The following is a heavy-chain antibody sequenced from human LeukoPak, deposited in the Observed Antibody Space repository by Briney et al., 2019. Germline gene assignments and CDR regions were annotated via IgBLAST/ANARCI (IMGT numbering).Heavy chain of an antibody. Sequence: SETLSLTCTVSGGSISSSSYYWGWIRQPPGKGLEWIGSIYYSGSTYYNPSLKSRVTISVDTSKNQFSLKLSSVTAADTAVYYCARSFIPGIAAAGGRWGQGTLVTVSS. J-gene: IGHJ4*02. D-gene: IGHD6-13*01. CDR2: IYYSGST. V-gene: IGHV4-39*01. CDR3: ARSFIPGIAAAGGR. CDR1: GGSISSSSYY.